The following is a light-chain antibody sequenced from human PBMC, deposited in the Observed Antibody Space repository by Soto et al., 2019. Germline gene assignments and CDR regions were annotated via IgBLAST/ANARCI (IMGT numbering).Light chain of an antibody. Sequence: DIQMTQSPSSLSASVGDRGTIPCRASQSISSYLNWYQQKPGKAPKLLIYAASSLQSGVPSRFSGSGSGTDFTLTISSLQPEDVATYYCQKYNSAPHQITFGQGTRLEIK. V-gene: IGKV1-39*01. J-gene: IGKJ5*01. CDR3: QKYNSAPHQIT. CDR1: QSISSY. CDR2: AAS.